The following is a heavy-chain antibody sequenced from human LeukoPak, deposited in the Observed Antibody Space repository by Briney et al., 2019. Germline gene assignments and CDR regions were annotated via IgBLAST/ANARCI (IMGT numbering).Heavy chain of an antibody. D-gene: IGHD3-9*01. CDR1: GDSISSYY. Sequence: PSETLSLTCTVSGDSISSYYWSWIRQPARKGLEWIGRIYTSGSTNYNPSLKSRVTMSVDTSKNQFSLKLSSVTAADTAVYYCARDESDYDILTGYYLPHDGSWFDPWGQGTLVTVSS. CDR3: ARDESDYDILTGYYLPHDGSWFDP. V-gene: IGHV4-4*07. J-gene: IGHJ5*02. CDR2: IYTSGST.